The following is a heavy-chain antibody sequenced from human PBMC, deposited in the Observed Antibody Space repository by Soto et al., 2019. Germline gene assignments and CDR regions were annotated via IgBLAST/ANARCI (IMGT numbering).Heavy chain of an antibody. Sequence: EVQLVESGGGLVQPGRSLRLSCAASGFTFDDYAMHWVRQAPGKGLEWVSGISWNSGSIGYADSVKGRFTISRDNAKNSLYLQMNSLRAEDTALYYCAKDSYREQRVPDYWGQGTLVTVSS. CDR3: AKDSYREQRVPDY. CDR1: GFTFDDYA. CDR2: ISWNSGSI. J-gene: IGHJ4*02. D-gene: IGHD6-6*01. V-gene: IGHV3-9*01.